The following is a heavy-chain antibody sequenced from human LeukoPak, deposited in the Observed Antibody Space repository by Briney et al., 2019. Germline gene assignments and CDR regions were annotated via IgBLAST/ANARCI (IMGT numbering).Heavy chain of an antibody. D-gene: IGHD4-23*01. Sequence: ASVKVSCKASGYTFTSYAMNWVRQAPGQGLEWMGIIDPSGGSTSYVQKFQGRVIMTRDTSTSTIYMELSSLRSEDTAVYYCARDTGYGGRLDYWGQGTLVTVSS. J-gene: IGHJ4*02. CDR1: GYTFTSYA. CDR3: ARDTGYGGRLDY. CDR2: IDPSGGST. V-gene: IGHV1-46*01.